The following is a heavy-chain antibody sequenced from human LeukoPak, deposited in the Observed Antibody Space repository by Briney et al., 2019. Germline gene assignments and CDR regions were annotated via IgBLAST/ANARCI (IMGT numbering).Heavy chain of an antibody. CDR3: ARVRYGSGSYYFDN. D-gene: IGHD3-10*01. CDR1: GGSINSYY. J-gene: IGHJ4*02. V-gene: IGHV4-59*08. CDR2: IYYSGRT. Sequence: SETLSLTCTVSGGSINSYYWSWIRQPPGKGLEWIAYIYYSGRTTYNPSLESRVTISVDTSKNQFSLKLSSVTAADTAVYYCARVRYGSGSYYFDNWGQGTLVTVSS.